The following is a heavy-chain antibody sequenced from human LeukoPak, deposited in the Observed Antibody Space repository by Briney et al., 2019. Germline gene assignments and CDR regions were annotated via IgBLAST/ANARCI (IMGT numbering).Heavy chain of an antibody. CDR2: INHSGST. D-gene: IGHD3-10*01. Sequence: KSSETLSLTCAVYGGSFSGYYWSWIRQPPGKGLEWIGEINHSGSTNYNPSLKSRVTISVDTSKNQFSLKLSSVTAADTAVYYCARGAPPRYHLYGSGSYHGMDVWGQGTTVTVSS. CDR3: ARGAPPRYHLYGSGSYHGMDV. V-gene: IGHV4-34*01. J-gene: IGHJ6*02. CDR1: GGSFSGYY.